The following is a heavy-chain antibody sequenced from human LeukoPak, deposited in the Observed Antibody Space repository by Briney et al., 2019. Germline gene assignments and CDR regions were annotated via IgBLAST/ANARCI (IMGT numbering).Heavy chain of an antibody. CDR1: GFTFSNYA. V-gene: IGHV3-23*01. Sequence: AGGSLRLYCAASGFTFSNYAVTWVRQAPGKGLEWVSDISTSGGSTFYADSVKDRFTISRDNSKNTVYLQMNSLRAEDTAVYYCAKGVLSPVIVPFDFWGQGTLVTVSS. CDR3: AKGVLSPVIVPFDF. J-gene: IGHJ4*02. CDR2: ISTSGGST. D-gene: IGHD2/OR15-2a*01.